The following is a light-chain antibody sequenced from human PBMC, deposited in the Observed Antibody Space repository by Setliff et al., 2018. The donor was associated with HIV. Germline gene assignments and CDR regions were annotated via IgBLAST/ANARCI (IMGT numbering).Light chain of an antibody. Sequence: QSALAQPASVSGSPGQSITISCTGTSTDIGGYNFVSWYKQHPGKAPKLIIYDVSNRPSGVSYRFSASKSGSTASLTISGLQAADEADYYCSSYTYTSPRVVFGGGTKVTV. CDR3: SSYTYTSPRVV. CDR1: STDIGGYNF. J-gene: IGLJ2*01. V-gene: IGLV2-14*03. CDR2: DVS.